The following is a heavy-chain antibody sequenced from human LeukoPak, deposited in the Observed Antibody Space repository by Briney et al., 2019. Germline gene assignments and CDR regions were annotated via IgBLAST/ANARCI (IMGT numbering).Heavy chain of an antibody. V-gene: IGHV1-69*13. Sequence: SVTVSCKASGGTFSSYAISWVRQAPGQGLEWMGGIIPIFGTANYAQKFQGRVTITADESTSTAYMELSSLRSEDTAVYYCARTDIVVVPAANRDYYYYGMDVWGQGTTVTVSS. D-gene: IGHD2-2*01. J-gene: IGHJ6*02. CDR1: GGTFSSYA. CDR3: ARTDIVVVPAANRDYYYYGMDV. CDR2: IIPIFGTA.